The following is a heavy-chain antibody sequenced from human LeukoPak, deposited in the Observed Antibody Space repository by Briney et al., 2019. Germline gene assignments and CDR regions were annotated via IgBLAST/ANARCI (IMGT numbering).Heavy chain of an antibody. J-gene: IGHJ4*02. CDR2: IYYSGIT. CDR1: GASISTSSYY. CDR3: ARLLYFDWPPYFDY. Sequence: SETLSLTCTVSGASISTSSYYWGWIRQPPGKGLEWIGIIYYSGITYYSASLKSRVTISVDTSKKQLSLKLSSVTAADTAVYYCARLLYFDWPPYFDYWGQGTLVTVSS. V-gene: IGHV4-39*01. D-gene: IGHD3-9*01.